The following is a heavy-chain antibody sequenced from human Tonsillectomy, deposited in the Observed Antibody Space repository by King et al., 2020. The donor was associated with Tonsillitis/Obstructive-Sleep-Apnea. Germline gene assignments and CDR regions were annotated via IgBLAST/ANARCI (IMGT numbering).Heavy chain of an antibody. CDR1: GGSISSYF. D-gene: IGHD4-23*01. CDR2: IYYTGST. J-gene: IGHJ4*01. CDR3: AGGGKIDY. V-gene: IGHV4-59*01. Sequence: HVQLQESGPGLVKPSETLSLTCTVSGGSISSYFWTWIRQPPGKRLEWIGYIYYTGSTNYNPSLKSRVTISVDTSKNQFSLKLSSVTAADTAVYYCAGGGKIDYWGQETWSPSPQ.